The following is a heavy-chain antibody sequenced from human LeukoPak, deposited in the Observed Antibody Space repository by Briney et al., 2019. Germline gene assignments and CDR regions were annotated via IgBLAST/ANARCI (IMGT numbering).Heavy chain of an antibody. J-gene: IGHJ4*02. V-gene: IGHV1-69*05. CDR2: IIPIFGTA. Sequence: SVKVSCKASGGTFSSYAISWVRQAPGQGLEWMGGIIPIFGTANYAQKFQGRVTITTDESTSTAYMELGSLRSEDTAVYYCARAKTGTAVYFDYWGQGTLVTVSS. CDR1: GGTFSSYA. D-gene: IGHD1-1*01. CDR3: ARAKTGTAVYFDY.